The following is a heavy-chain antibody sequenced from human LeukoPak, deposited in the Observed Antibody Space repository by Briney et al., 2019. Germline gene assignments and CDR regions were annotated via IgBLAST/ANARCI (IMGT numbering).Heavy chain of an antibody. Sequence: GGSLRLSCVASGLTFNTYWMNWVRQAPGKGPEWVANIKKDGSETYYVESVKGRFTISRDNAKNSVYLQMNSLRVEDTAVCYCMAGVGWQSDYWGQGTLVTVSS. CDR1: GLTFNTYW. J-gene: IGHJ4*02. CDR2: IKKDGSET. CDR3: MAGVGWQSDY. D-gene: IGHD3-3*01. V-gene: IGHV3-7*01.